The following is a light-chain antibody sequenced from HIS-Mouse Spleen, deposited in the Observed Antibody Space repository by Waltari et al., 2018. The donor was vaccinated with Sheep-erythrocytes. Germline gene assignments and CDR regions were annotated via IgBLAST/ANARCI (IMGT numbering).Light chain of an antibody. CDR2: DVS. J-gene: IGLJ1*01. V-gene: IGLV2-11*01. CDR3: CSYAGSYNHV. CDR1: SSDFGGYNY. Sequence: QSALTQPASVSGSPGQSITISCTGTSSDFGGYNYVSWYQQHPGKAPKLVIYDVSNRPSGVPARFSGSKSGNTASLTISGLQAEDEADYYCCSYAGSYNHVFATGTKVTVL.